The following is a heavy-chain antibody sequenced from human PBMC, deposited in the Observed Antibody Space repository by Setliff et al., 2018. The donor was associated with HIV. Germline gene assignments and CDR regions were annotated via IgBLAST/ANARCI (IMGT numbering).Heavy chain of an antibody. CDR2: ISGSGGST. Sequence: GGSLRLSCAASGSTFSSYALGWVRQAPGKGLEWFSVISGSGGSTYYADSVKGRFTVSRDNYKNTLYLQMNSLRDEDTAVYYCAKDDPLFEYWGQGALVTVSS. J-gene: IGHJ4*02. CDR3: AKDDPLFEY. V-gene: IGHV3-23*01. CDR1: GSTFSSYA.